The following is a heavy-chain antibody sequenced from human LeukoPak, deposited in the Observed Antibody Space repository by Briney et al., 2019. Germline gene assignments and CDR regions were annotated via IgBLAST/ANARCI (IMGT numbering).Heavy chain of an antibody. J-gene: IGHJ5*02. CDR1: GFTFSSYA. Sequence: GGSLRLSCAASGFTFSSYAMSWVRQAPGKGLEWVSAISGSGGSTYYADSVEGRFTISRDNSKNTLYLQMNSLRAEDTAVYYCAKVPVVTYYYDSSGLSWFDPWGQGTLVTVSS. D-gene: IGHD3-22*01. CDR2: ISGSGGST. V-gene: IGHV3-23*01. CDR3: AKVPVVTYYYDSSGLSWFDP.